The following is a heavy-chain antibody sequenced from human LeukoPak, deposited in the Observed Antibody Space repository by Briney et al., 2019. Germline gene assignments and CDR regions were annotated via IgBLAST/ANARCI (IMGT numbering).Heavy chain of an antibody. CDR1: GYTFTSYY. CDR3: ASYHDYGDYVDY. CDR2: INPNSGGT. V-gene: IGHV1-2*06. Sequence: APVKVSCKASGYTFTSYYMHWVRQAPGQGLEWMGRINPNSGGTNYAQKFQGRVTMTRDTSISTAYMELSRLRSDDTAVYYCASYHDYGDYVDYWGQGTLVTVSS. D-gene: IGHD4-17*01. J-gene: IGHJ4*02.